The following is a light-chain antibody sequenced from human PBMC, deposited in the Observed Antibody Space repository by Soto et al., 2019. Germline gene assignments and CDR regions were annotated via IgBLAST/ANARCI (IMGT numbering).Light chain of an antibody. J-gene: IGKJ1*01. CDR3: QQYNTYWT. V-gene: IGKV1-5*01. Sequence: DIQMTQFPSALSASVADRVTITCRASQNVNNWLAWYQHKPGKAPQLLIYDASVLESGVPSRFSGSGSGTEFTLAINGLQSDDFATYYCQQYNTYWTFGPGTKVEVE. CDR2: DAS. CDR1: QNVNNW.